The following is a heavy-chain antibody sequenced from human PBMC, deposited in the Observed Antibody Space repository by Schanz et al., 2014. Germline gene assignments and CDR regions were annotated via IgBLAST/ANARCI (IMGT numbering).Heavy chain of an antibody. V-gene: IGHV3-33*01. J-gene: IGHJ3*01. D-gene: IGHD2-21*01. CDR1: GFNFGSHG. CDR3: ARELAVVVAFDF. CDR2: ISYDGSFK. Sequence: QVQLVESGGGVVQPGRSLRLSCAASGFNFGSHGMHWVRQAPGKGLEWVAVISYDGSFKNYADSVRGRITMSRDNSKNTMYLQINNLRADDTAVYYCARELAVVVAFDFWGQGTMVTVSS.